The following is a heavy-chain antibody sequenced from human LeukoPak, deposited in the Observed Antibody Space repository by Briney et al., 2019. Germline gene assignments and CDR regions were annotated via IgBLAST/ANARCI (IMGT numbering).Heavy chain of an antibody. V-gene: IGHV4-59*08. J-gene: IGHJ5*01. CDR1: GGSISNYY. D-gene: IGHD4-17*01. CDR2: IYYSGST. CDR3: ARSKTIDYGDYGWFVF. Sequence: SETLSLTCTVSGGSISNYYRSWIRQPPGKGLEWIGYIYYSGSTNYNLSLKSRVTISVDTSKNQFSLNLTSVTAADTAVYFCARSKTIDYGDYGWFVFWGQGTLVTASP.